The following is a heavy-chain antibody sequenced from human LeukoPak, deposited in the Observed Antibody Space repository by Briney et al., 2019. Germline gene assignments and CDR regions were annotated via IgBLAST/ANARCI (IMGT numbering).Heavy chain of an antibody. CDR2: ITHNGSS. CDR3: ARSSSWYRWFDP. V-gene: IGHV4-34*01. J-gene: IGHJ5*02. CDR1: GGSFSGYH. D-gene: IGHD6-13*01. Sequence: SETLSLTCAVYGGSFSGYHWSWIRQPPGKGLEWIGEITHNGSSNYTPSLRSRVTISVDTSKNQVSLKLSSVTAADTAVYYCARSSSWYRWFDPWGQGTLVTVSS.